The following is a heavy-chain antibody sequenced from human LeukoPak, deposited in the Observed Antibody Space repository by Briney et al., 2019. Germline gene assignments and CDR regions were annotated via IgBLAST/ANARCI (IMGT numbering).Heavy chain of an antibody. J-gene: IGHJ1*01. D-gene: IGHD6-13*01. CDR1: GFTFSSYW. V-gene: IGHV3-7*01. CDR3: ARDGGYSSSEEYFQH. CDR2: IKQDGSEK. Sequence: GGSLRLSCAASGFTFSSYWMSWVRQAPGKGLEWVANIKQDGSEKYYVDSVKGRFTISRDNAKNSLYLQMNSLRAEDTVVYYCARDGGYSSSEEYFQHWGQGTLVTVSS.